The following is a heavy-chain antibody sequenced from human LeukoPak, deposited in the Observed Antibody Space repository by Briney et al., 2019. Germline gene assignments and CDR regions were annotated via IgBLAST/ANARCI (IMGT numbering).Heavy chain of an antibody. V-gene: IGHV1-18*01. D-gene: IGHD3-22*01. J-gene: IGHJ4*02. CDR1: GYTFTSYG. Sequence: ASVKVSCKASGYTFTSYGISWVRQAPGQGLEWMGWISAYNGNTSYAQKLQGRVTMTTDTSTSTAYMGLRSLRSDDTAVYYCARVTYYDSSGYYFDYWGQGTLVTVSS. CDR3: ARVTYYDSSGYYFDY. CDR2: ISAYNGNT.